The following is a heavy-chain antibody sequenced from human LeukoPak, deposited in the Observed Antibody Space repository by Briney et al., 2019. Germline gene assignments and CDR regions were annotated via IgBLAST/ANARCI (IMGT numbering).Heavy chain of an antibody. CDR1: GGSFSGYY. D-gene: IGHD2-15*01. CDR3: ARVVNERRYCSGGSCYWGWFDP. J-gene: IGHJ5*02. CDR2: INHSGST. Sequence: NPSETLSLTCAVDGGSFSGYYWSWIRQPPGKGLEWIGEINHSGSTNYNPSLKSRVTISVDTSKNQFSLKLSSVTAADTAVYYCARVVNERRYCSGGSCYWGWFDPWGQGTLVTVSS. V-gene: IGHV4-34*01.